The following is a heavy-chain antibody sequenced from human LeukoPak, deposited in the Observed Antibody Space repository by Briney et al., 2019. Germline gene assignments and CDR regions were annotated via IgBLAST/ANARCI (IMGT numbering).Heavy chain of an antibody. J-gene: IGHJ5*02. CDR2: IYYSGST. V-gene: IGHV4-59*01. CDR3: ARRILTGYYIRVNWFDP. D-gene: IGHD3-9*01. Sequence: SETLSLTCTVSGGSISSYYWSWIRQPPGKGLEWIGYIYYSGSTNYNPSLKSRVTISVDTSKNQFSLKLSSVTAADTAVYYCARRILTGYYIRVNWFDPWGQGTLVTVSS. CDR1: GGSISSYY.